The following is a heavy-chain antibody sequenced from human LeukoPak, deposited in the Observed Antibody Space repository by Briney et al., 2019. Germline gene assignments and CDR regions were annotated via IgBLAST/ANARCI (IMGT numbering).Heavy chain of an antibody. CDR1: GFTVNTNY. CDR3: ARGGPSGYFFGY. Sequence: GGSLRLSCAASGFTVNTNYMSWVRQAPGKGLEWVSAIYSGGSTYYADSVKGRFTISRDNSKNTLYLQMNSLRAEDTAVYYCARGGPSGYFFGYWGQGTLVTVSS. CDR2: IYSGGST. D-gene: IGHD3-22*01. V-gene: IGHV3-66*01. J-gene: IGHJ4*02.